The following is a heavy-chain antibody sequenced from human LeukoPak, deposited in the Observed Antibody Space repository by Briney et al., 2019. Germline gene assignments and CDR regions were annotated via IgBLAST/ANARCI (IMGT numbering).Heavy chain of an antibody. V-gene: IGHV4-34*01. J-gene: IGHJ6*02. CDR3: ARLPLAAGRGYYYYYGMDV. D-gene: IGHD6-13*01. Sequence: SETLSLTCAVYGGSFSGYYWSWIRQPPGKGLEWIGEINHSGSTNYNPSLKSRVTISVDTSKNQFSLKLSFVTAADTAVYYCARLPLAAGRGYYYYYGMDVWGQGTTVTVSS. CDR2: INHSGST. CDR1: GGSFSGYY.